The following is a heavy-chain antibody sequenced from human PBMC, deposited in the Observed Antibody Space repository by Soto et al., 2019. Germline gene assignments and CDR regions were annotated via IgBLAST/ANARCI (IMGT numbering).Heavy chain of an antibody. Sequence: GGSLRLSCAASGFTFSSYAISWVRQAPGKGLEWVSAISGSGGSTYYADSVKGRFTISRDNSKNTLYLQMNSLRAEDTAVYYCAKAIMITFGGVIVSFDYWGQGTLVTVSS. D-gene: IGHD3-16*02. CDR2: ISGSGGST. J-gene: IGHJ4*02. CDR1: GFTFSSYA. V-gene: IGHV3-23*01. CDR3: AKAIMITFGGVIVSFDY.